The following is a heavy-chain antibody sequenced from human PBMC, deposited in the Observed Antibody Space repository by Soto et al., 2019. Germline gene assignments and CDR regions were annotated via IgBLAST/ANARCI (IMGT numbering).Heavy chain of an antibody. CDR1: GYTFTSYA. Sequence: GASVKVSCKASGYTFTSYAVHWVRQAPGQRLEWMGWINAGNGNTKYSQKFQGRVTITRDTSASTAYMELSSLRSEDTAVYYCARSRVVFGVVITDYYFDYWGQGTLVTVSS. D-gene: IGHD3-3*01. CDR3: ARSRVVFGVVITDYYFDY. J-gene: IGHJ4*02. CDR2: INAGNGNT. V-gene: IGHV1-3*01.